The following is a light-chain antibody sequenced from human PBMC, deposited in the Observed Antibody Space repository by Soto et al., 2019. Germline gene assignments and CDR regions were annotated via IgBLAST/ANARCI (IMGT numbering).Light chain of an antibody. CDR2: YDD. Sequence: QPVLIQPPSLSEAPRQRVTISCSGSSSNIGNNAVNWYQQFPGKAPKLLIYYDDLLPSGISDRFSGSRSGSSASLAISGLQSEDEADYYCATWDDSLDGWVFGGGTKLTVL. V-gene: IGLV1-36*01. J-gene: IGLJ3*02. CDR3: ATWDDSLDGWV. CDR1: SSNIGNNA.